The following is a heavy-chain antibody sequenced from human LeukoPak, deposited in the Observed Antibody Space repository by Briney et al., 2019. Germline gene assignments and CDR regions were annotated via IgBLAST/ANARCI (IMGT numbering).Heavy chain of an antibody. CDR2: IYYSGST. Sequence: SETVSLTCTVSGGSISSSSYYWGWIRQPPGKCLEWIGSIYYSGSTYYNPSLKSRVTTSVDTSKNQFSLKLSSVTAADTAVYYCARQSPKGGGSFYRGFDPWGQGTLVTVS. D-gene: IGHD1-26*01. V-gene: IGHV4-39*01. CDR1: GGSISSSSYY. CDR3: ARQSPKGGGSFYRGFDP. J-gene: IGHJ5*02.